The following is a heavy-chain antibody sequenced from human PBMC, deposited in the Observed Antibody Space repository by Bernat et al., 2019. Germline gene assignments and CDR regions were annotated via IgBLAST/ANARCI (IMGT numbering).Heavy chain of an antibody. CDR3: ARQRAGSYYFDAFDI. Sequence: QLQLQESGPGLVKPSETLSLTCTVSGDSISSSSYYWGWIRQPPGKGLEWIGSIYYSGSTYYNPSLKSRVTISVDTSKNHFSRKLSSVSAADTAIYNCARQRAGSYYFDAFDIWGQGTMVTVSS. D-gene: IGHD1-26*01. CDR2: IYYSGST. V-gene: IGHV4-39*01. J-gene: IGHJ3*02. CDR1: GDSISSSSYY.